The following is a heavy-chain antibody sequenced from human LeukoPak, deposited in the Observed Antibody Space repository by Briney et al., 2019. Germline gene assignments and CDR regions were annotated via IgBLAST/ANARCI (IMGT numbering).Heavy chain of an antibody. CDR1: GYTFTSYY. Sequence: ASVKVSCKASGYTFTSYYMHWVRQAPGQGLEWMGIINPSGGSTSYAQKFQGRVAMTRDTSTSTVYMELSSLRSEDTAVYYCARASASYGCDYWGQGTLVTVSS. D-gene: IGHD5-18*01. CDR2: INPSGGST. V-gene: IGHV1-46*01. J-gene: IGHJ4*02. CDR3: ARASASYGCDY.